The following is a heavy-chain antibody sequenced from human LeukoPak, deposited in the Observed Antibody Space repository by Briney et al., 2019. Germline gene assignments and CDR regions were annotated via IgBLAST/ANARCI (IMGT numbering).Heavy chain of an antibody. D-gene: IGHD1-26*01. J-gene: IGHJ4*02. Sequence: SETLPLTCTVSAYSISSGYYWSWIRQPPGKGLEWIGEINHSGSTNYNPSLKSRVTISVDTSKNQFSLKLSSVTAADTAVYYCARDRTSGIVGATEDYWGQGTLVTVSS. CDR2: INHSGST. V-gene: IGHV4-38-2*02. CDR1: AYSISSGYY. CDR3: ARDRTSGIVGATEDY.